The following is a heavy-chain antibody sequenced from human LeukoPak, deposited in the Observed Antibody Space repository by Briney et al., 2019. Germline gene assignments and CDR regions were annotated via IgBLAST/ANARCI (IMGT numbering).Heavy chain of an antibody. CDR1: GGSFSGYY. CDR2: INHSGST. V-gene: IGHV4-34*01. J-gene: IGHJ4*02. Sequence: SETLSLTCAVYGGSFSGYYWSWIRQPPGKGLEWIGEINHSGSTNYNPSLKSRVTISVDTSKNQFSLKLSSVTAADTAVYYCARERRDGYKVYFDYWGQGTLVAVSS. D-gene: IGHD5-24*01. CDR3: ARERRDGYKVYFDY.